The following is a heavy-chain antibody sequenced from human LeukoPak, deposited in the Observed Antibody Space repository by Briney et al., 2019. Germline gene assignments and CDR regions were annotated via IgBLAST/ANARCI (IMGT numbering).Heavy chain of an antibody. CDR1: GFTFSDYY. Sequence: GGSLRLSCAASGFTFSDYYMSWIRQAPGKGLEWVANIKQDGSEKYYVDSVKGRFTISRDNAKNSLYLQVHSLRAEDTAVYYCARVAHDYVWGSYRQYTFDYWGQGTLVTVSS. J-gene: IGHJ4*02. CDR3: ARVAHDYVWGSYRQYTFDY. D-gene: IGHD3-16*02. CDR2: IKQDGSEK. V-gene: IGHV3-7*04.